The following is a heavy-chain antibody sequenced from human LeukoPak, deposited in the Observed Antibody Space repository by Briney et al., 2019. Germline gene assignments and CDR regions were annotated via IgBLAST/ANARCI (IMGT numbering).Heavy chain of an antibody. V-gene: IGHV3-30*02. J-gene: IGHJ4*02. D-gene: IGHD6-13*01. CDR2: IRYDGSNK. CDR1: GFTFSSYG. Sequence: GGSLRLSCAASGFTFSSYGMHWVRQAPGKGLEWVAFIRYDGSNKYYADSVKGRFTISRDNSKNTLYLQMNSLRAEDTAVYYCAKDLYSSSWYPTFGYWGQGTLVTVSS. CDR3: AKDLYSSSWYPTFGY.